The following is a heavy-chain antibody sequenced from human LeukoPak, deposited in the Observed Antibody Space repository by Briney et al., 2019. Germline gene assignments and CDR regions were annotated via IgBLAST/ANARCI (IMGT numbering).Heavy chain of an antibody. CDR1: GFTFSSYS. D-gene: IGHD3-10*01. J-gene: IGHJ4*02. V-gene: IGHV3-21*04. Sequence: NPGGSLRLSCAASGFTFSSYSMNWVRQAPGKGLEWVSSISSSSSYIYYADSVKGRFTISRDNSKNTLYLQMNSLRAEDTAVYYCAKLMVRGTSFDYWGQGTLVTVSS. CDR3: AKLMVRGTSFDY. CDR2: ISSSSSYI.